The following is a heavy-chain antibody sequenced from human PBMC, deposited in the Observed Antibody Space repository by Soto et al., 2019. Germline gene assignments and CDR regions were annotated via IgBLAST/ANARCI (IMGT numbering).Heavy chain of an antibody. D-gene: IGHD3-10*01. Sequence: QITLKESGPTLVKPTQTLTLTCTFSGFSLSTSGVGVSWIRQPPGKALEWLALIYWDDDKRYSPSLKSRLTITKDTSKNQVVLTMTNMDPVDTATYFCARYHTSGSYYDWGQGTLVTVSS. V-gene: IGHV2-5*02. J-gene: IGHJ4*02. CDR3: ARYHTSGSYYD. CDR1: GFSLSTSGVG. CDR2: IYWDDDK.